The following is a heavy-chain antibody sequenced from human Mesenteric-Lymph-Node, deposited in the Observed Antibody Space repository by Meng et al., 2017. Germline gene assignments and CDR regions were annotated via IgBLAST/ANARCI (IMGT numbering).Heavy chain of an antibody. J-gene: IGHJ3*02. V-gene: IGHV4-61*02. CDR3: ARFSGGGFDAVDN. CDR1: GGSISSGCYY. D-gene: IGHD2-15*01. CDR2: IYTSGST. Sequence: SETLSLTCTVYGGSISSGCYYWSWIRQPAGQGREWIGRIYTSGSTNYNPSLKSRVTIAVDTSKNQFSLKLSPVTAADTAVYYCARFSGGGFDAVDNWGQGTMVTVSS.